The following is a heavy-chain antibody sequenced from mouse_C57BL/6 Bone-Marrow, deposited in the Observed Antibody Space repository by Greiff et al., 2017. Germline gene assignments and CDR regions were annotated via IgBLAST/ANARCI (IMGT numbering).Heavy chain of an antibody. CDR3: AGGIYYGSSYDEY. D-gene: IGHD1-1*01. CDR1: GYTFTDYY. V-gene: IGHV1-19*01. Sequence: VQLQQSGPVLVKPGASVKMSCKASGYTFTDYYMNWVKQSHGKSLEWIGVITPYNGGTSYNQKFKGKATLTVDKSSSTAYMGLNSLTSEDSAVYYCAGGIYYGSSYDEYWGQGTTLTVSS. J-gene: IGHJ2*01. CDR2: ITPYNGGT.